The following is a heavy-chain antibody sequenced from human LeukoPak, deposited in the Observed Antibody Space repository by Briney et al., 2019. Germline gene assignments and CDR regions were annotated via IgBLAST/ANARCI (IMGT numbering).Heavy chain of an antibody. J-gene: IGHJ4*02. V-gene: IGHV3-9*01. CDR1: GFTFDDYA. CDR3: AKGKWLVSALPDY. D-gene: IGHD6-19*01. CDR2: ISWNSGSI. Sequence: PGGSLRLSCEASGFTFDDYAMHWVRQAPGKGLEWVSGISWNSGSIGYADSVKGRFTISRDNAKNSLYLQMNSLRAEDTALYYCAKGKWLVSALPDYWGQGTLVTVSS.